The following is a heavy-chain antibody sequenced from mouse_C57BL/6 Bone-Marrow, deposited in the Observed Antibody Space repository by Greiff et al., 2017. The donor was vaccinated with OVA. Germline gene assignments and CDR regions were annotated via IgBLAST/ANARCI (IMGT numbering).Heavy chain of an antibody. J-gene: IGHJ4*01. Sequence: QVQLQQPGAELVKPGASVKLSCKASGYTFTSYWMHWVKQRPGQGLEWIGMIHPNSGSTNYNEKFKSKATLTVDKSSSTAYMQLSSLTSEDSAVYYCAREGIYGNYEDYWGQGTSVTVSS. V-gene: IGHV1-64*01. CDR2: IHPNSGST. D-gene: IGHD2-1*01. CDR3: AREGIYGNYEDY. CDR1: GYTFTSYW.